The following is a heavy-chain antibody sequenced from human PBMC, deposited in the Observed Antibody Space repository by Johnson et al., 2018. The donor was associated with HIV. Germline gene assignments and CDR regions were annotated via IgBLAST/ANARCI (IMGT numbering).Heavy chain of an antibody. Sequence: QMLLVESGGGVVQPGRSLRVSCAASGFTFSSYGMHWVRQAPGKGLEWVAVTSNDGSNKYYADSVKGRFTISRDNSKNTLYLQMNSLRAEDTAVYYCARVTQQVVRVGSDAFDIWGQGTMVTVSS. CDR1: GFTFSSYG. CDR2: TSNDGSNK. D-gene: IGHD4-23*01. V-gene: IGHV3-30*03. CDR3: ARVTQQVVRVGSDAFDI. J-gene: IGHJ3*02.